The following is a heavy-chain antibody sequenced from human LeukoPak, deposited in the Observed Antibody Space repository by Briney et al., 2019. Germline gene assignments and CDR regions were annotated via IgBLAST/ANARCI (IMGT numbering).Heavy chain of an antibody. J-gene: IGHJ4*02. V-gene: IGHV3-30*18. Sequence: GGSLRLSCAASGFSFSTYDMHWVRQAPGKGLEWVAVISSDGSHKYWADSVKGRFTISRDNSKNTVYLQMNSLRAEDTAVYYCAKGSIDWYYFDYWGQGTLVGVSS. D-gene: IGHD3-9*01. CDR2: ISSDGSHK. CDR3: AKGSIDWYYFDY. CDR1: GFSFSTYD.